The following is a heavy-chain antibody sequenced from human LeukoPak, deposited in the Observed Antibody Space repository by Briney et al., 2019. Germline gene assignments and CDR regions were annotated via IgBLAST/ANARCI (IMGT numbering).Heavy chain of an antibody. V-gene: IGHV3-11*01. D-gene: IGHD3-10*01. Sequence: PGGSLRLSCAASGFTFSDYYMSWIRQAPGKGLEWVPYISSSGSTIYYADSVKGRFTISRDNAKNSLYPQMNSLRAEDTAVYYCARGSYYYYYMDVWGKGTTVTVSS. CDR2: ISSSGSTI. J-gene: IGHJ6*03. CDR1: GFTFSDYY. CDR3: ARGSYYYYYMDV.